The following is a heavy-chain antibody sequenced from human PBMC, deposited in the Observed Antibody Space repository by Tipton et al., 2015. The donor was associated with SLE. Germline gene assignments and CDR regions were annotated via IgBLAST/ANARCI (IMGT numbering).Heavy chain of an antibody. CDR3: VVGTKVILVDY. Sequence: GLVKPSETLSLTCSVSGGSISSGSGWWGWIRQSPGRGLEWIATVYYTGRTFYNLSLKSRVTISINTSKNQFSLKLTSVTAADTALYYCVVGTKVILVDYWGQGTLVTVSS. D-gene: IGHD4-11*01. CDR2: VYYTGRT. CDR1: GGSISSGSGW. V-gene: IGHV4-39*07. J-gene: IGHJ4*02.